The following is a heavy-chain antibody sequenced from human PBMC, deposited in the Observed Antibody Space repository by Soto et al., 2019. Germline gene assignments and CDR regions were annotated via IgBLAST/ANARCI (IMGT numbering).Heavy chain of an antibody. CDR2: IYYSGST. D-gene: IGHD3-16*02. J-gene: IGHJ4*02. V-gene: IGHV4-30-4*01. CDR3: ARASLGDYVWGSYRSIGYYFDY. Sequence: PSETLSLTCTVSGGSISSGDYYWSWIRQPPGKGLEWIGYIYYSGSTYYNPSLKSRVTISVDTSKNQFSLKLSSVTAADTAVYYCARASLGDYVWGSYRSIGYYFDYWGQGTLVTVSS. CDR1: GGSISSGDYY.